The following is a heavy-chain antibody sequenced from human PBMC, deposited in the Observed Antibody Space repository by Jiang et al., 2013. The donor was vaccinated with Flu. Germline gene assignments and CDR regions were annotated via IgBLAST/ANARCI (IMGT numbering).Heavy chain of an antibody. CDR1: GGSISSGGYY. CDR3: ARVRYCGGDCPNYYYYYGMDV. Sequence: KPSQTLSLTCTVSGGSISSGGYYWSWIRQHPGKGLEWIGSIYHSGSTYYNPSLKSRVTISVDTSKNQFSLKLSSVTAADTAVYYCARVRYCGGDCPNYYYYYGMDVWGQGTTVTVSS. V-gene: IGHV4-39*07. J-gene: IGHJ6*02. CDR2: IYHSGST. D-gene: IGHD2-21*02.